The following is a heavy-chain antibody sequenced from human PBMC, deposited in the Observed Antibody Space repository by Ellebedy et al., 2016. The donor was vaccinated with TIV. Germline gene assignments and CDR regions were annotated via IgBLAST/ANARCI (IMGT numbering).Heavy chain of an antibody. CDR2: FDPEDGET. Sequence: ASVKVSCKVSGYTLTELSMHWVRQAPGKGLEWMGGFDPEDGETIYAQKFQGRVTMTEDTSTDTAYMELSSLRSEDTAVYYWATTRWGGVPAAPIYSYYGMDVWGQGTTVTVSS. V-gene: IGHV1-24*01. J-gene: IGHJ6*02. CDR1: GYTLTELS. D-gene: IGHD2-2*01. CDR3: ATTRWGGVPAAPIYSYYGMDV.